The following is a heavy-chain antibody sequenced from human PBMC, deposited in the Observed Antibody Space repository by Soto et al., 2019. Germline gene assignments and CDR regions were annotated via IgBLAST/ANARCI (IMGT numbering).Heavy chain of an antibody. D-gene: IGHD6-19*01. CDR3: ARRGAVAGLHY. Sequence: EVQLVESGGGLVQPGGSLRVCCAASGFTFSSCWMHWVRQAPGKGLVWVSRINSDGSSTSYADSVKGRFTISRDNAKNTLYLQMNSLRAEDTAIYYCARRGAVAGLHYWGQGTLVTVSS. CDR1: GFTFSSCW. CDR2: INSDGSST. J-gene: IGHJ4*02. V-gene: IGHV3-74*01.